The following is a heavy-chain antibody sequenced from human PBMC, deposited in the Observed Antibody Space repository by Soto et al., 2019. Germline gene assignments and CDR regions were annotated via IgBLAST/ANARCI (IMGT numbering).Heavy chain of an antibody. CDR2: IIPIFGTA. D-gene: IGHD2-15*01. CDR3: ATGKGGVDGSNSLSSHYYYYGMDV. V-gene: IGHV1-69*13. J-gene: IGHJ6*02. Sequence: SVKVSCKASGGTFSSYAISWVRQAPGQGLEWMGGIIPIFGTANYAQKFQGRVTITADESTSTAYMELSSLRSEDTAVYYCATGKGGVDGSNSLSSHYYYYGMDVWGQGTTVTVS. CDR1: GGTFSSYA.